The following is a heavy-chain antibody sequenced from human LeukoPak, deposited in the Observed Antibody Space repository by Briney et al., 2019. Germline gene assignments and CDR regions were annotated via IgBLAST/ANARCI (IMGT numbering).Heavy chain of an antibody. V-gene: IGHV4-38-2*01. J-gene: IGHJ4*02. D-gene: IGHD1-26*01. CDR2: IYHSGST. CDR3: ARRLVGAIVFDY. CDR1: GYPGSSGYY. Sequence: AGSLALTCAVAGYPGSSGYYWCRLQQNTAMGLQWIGSIYHSGSTYYSPSLKSRVSISVDTSKKQCALTLSTATAADATVYYCARRLVGAIVFDYWGQGTLVTVTS.